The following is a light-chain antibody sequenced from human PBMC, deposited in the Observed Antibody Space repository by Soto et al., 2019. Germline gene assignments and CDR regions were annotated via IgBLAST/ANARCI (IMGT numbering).Light chain of an antibody. CDR3: QQYNNWPLYT. V-gene: IGKV3-15*01. CDR1: QSVSTN. J-gene: IGKJ2*01. Sequence: DIVMTQSPATLSVSPGERATLSCRASQSVSTNLAWYQQKPGQAPRLLIYGASTRATAIPAGFSGSGSGTEFTLTISSLQSEDFAVYYCQQYNNWPLYTFGQGTKLEIK. CDR2: GAS.